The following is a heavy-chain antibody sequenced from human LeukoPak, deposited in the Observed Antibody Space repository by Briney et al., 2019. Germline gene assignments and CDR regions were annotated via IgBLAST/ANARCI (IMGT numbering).Heavy chain of an antibody. V-gene: IGHV5-51*01. D-gene: IGHD6-13*01. CDR2: IYPGDSDT. CDR1: GYSFTSYW. CDR3: ARREIAAHYMDV. Sequence: GESLKISCKCSGYSFTSYWIGWVRQMPGKGLEWMGIIYPGDSDTRYSPSFQGQFTISADKSISTAYLQGSSLKASDTAMYYCARREIAAHYMDVWGKGTRVTVSS. J-gene: IGHJ6*03.